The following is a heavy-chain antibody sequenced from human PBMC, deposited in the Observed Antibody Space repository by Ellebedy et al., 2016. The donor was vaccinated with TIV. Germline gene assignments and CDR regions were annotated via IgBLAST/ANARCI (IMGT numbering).Heavy chain of an antibody. D-gene: IGHD4-17*01. J-gene: IGHJ6*02. CDR2: ISSSSSHI. V-gene: IGHV3-21*01. Sequence: PGGSLRLSCAASGFSFSTYSMNWVRQAPGKGLEWVSSISSSSSHINYADSVKGRFTISRDNAKNSLYLQMNSLRAEDTAVYYCARMTTDLLYYYGMDVWGQGTTVTVSS. CDR1: GFSFSTYS. CDR3: ARMTTDLLYYYGMDV.